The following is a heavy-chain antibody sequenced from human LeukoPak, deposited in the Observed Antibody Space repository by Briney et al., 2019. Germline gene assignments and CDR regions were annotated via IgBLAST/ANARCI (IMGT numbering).Heavy chain of an antibody. V-gene: IGHV3-33*01. CDR3: ARDYYDSSGYYYFDY. Sequence: GGSLRLSCAASGFTFSSYGMHWVRQAPGKGLEWVAVIWYDGSNKYYADSVKGRFTISRDNSKNTLYLQMNSLRAEDTAVYYCARDYYDSSGYYYFDYWGQGTLVTVSS. CDR2: IWYDGSNK. CDR1: GFTFSSYG. D-gene: IGHD3-22*01. J-gene: IGHJ4*02.